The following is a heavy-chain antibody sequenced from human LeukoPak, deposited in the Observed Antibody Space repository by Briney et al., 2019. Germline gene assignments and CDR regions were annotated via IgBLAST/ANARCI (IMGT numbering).Heavy chain of an antibody. J-gene: IGHJ6*03. CDR3: ATPLDLDYGGNTPSYYYYMDV. CDR1: GGTFSSYA. Sequence: GASVNVSCKASGGTFSSYAISWVRQAPGQGLEWMGGIIPIFGTANYAQKFQGRVTITTDESTSTAYMELSSLRSEDTAVYYCATPLDLDYGGNTPSYYYYMDVWGKGTTDTVSS. D-gene: IGHD4-23*01. CDR2: IIPIFGTA. V-gene: IGHV1-69*05.